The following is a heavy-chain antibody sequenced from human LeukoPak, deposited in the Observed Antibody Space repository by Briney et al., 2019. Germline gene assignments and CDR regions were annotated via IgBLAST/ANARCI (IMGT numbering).Heavy chain of an antibody. Sequence: QAGGSLRLSCAASGFTFSSYAMSWVRQAPGKGLEWVSGISWNSGSIGYADSVKGRFTISRDNAKNSLYLQMNSLRAEDTALYYCAKDTSAYSYDAFGYWGQGTLVTVSS. J-gene: IGHJ4*02. D-gene: IGHD5-18*01. V-gene: IGHV3-9*01. CDR3: AKDTSAYSYDAFGY. CDR1: GFTFSSYA. CDR2: ISWNSGSI.